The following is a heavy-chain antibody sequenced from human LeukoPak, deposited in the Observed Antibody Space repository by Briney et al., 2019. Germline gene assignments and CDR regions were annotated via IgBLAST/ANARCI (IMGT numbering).Heavy chain of an antibody. Sequence: GGSLRLSCAASGFTFSSYAMGWVRQAPRKGLEWVSAITASGGNTYYADSVKGRFTISRDNAKNSLYLQMNSLRAEDTAVYYCARGYSYGKNWGQGTLVTVSS. CDR1: GFTFSSYA. J-gene: IGHJ4*02. CDR3: ARGYSYGKN. CDR2: ITASGGNT. V-gene: IGHV3-23*01. D-gene: IGHD5-18*01.